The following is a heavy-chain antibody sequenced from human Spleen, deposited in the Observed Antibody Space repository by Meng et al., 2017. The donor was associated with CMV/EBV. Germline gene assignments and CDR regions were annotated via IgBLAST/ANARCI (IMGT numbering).Heavy chain of an antibody. Sequence: GESLKISCVASGFSLSAYSMNWVRQAPGKGLEWVSSISSSSSYIHYGDSVKGRFTSSRDNAKNSPYLQMNSLRVEDTAVYYCAREGFNCSGTYCNTIYYYGMDLWGQGTAVTVSS. D-gene: IGHD1-26*01. V-gene: IGHV3-21*01. J-gene: IGHJ6*02. CDR1: GFSLSAYS. CDR3: AREGFNCSGTYCNTIYYYGMDL. CDR2: ISSSSSYI.